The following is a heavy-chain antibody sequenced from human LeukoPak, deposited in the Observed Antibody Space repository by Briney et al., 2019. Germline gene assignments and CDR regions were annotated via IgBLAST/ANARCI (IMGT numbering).Heavy chain of an antibody. CDR1: GGSFSGYY. V-gene: IGHV4-34*01. D-gene: IGHD2-15*01. CDR2: INHSGST. CDR3: ARGFPGYCSGGSCFRGAFDI. Sequence: SETLSLTCAVYGGSFSGYYWSWIRQPPGKGLEWIGEINHSGSTNYNPSLTSRATISVDTSKNQFSLKLSSVTAADTAVYYWARGFPGYCSGGSCFRGAFDIWGQGTMVTVSS. J-gene: IGHJ3*02.